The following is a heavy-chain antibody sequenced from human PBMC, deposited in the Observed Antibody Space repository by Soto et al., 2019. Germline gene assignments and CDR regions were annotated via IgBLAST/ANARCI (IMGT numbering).Heavy chain of an antibody. Sequence: GASVKVSCKASGYTFTSYDINWVRQATGQGLEWMGWMNPNSGNTGYAQKFQGRVTMTRNTSISTAYMELSSLRSEDTAVYYCARAPSITMVRGNWFDPWGQGTLVTVSS. J-gene: IGHJ5*02. CDR1: GYTFTSYD. V-gene: IGHV1-8*01. D-gene: IGHD3-10*01. CDR3: ARAPSITMVRGNWFDP. CDR2: MNPNSGNT.